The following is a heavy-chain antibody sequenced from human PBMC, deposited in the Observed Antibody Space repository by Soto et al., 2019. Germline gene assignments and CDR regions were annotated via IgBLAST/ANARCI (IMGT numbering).Heavy chain of an antibody. D-gene: IGHD4-4*01. CDR2: IYYSGST. J-gene: IGHJ4*02. Sequence: PSETLSLTCTVSGGSISSGGYYWSWIRQHPGKGLEWIGYIYYSGSTYYNPSLKSRVTISVDTSKNQFSLKLSSVTAADTAVYYCARDSGYSNYFDYWGQGTLVTVSS. CDR1: GGSISSGGYY. V-gene: IGHV4-31*03. CDR3: ARDSGYSNYFDY.